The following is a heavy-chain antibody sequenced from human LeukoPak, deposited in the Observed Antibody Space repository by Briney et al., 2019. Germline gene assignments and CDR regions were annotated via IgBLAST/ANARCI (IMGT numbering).Heavy chain of an antibody. J-gene: IGHJ4*02. CDR3: ARRFDL. CDR1: GGSISSNT. Sequence: LSLTCTVSGGSISSNTFYWGWIRQPPGKGLEWVSCITSSARYTYYADSVKGRFTISRDEAKNSLYLQMNSLTAEDTALYYCARRFDLWGQGTLVTVSS. V-gene: IGHV3-11*06. CDR2: ITSSARYT.